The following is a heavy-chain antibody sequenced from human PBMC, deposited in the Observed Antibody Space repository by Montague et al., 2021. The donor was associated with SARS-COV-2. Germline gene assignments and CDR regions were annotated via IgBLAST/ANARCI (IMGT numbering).Heavy chain of an antibody. Sequence: CAISGDSVSSNTATWNWIRQSPSRGLEWLGRTYYRSKWYNDYAESVKSRITIDPDTSKHQFSLHLNSVTPEDTAVYYCARIPVGSKYYFDLWGQGTLVTVSS. CDR3: ARIPVGSKYYFDL. D-gene: IGHD2-2*01. V-gene: IGHV6-1*01. CDR2: TYYRSKWYN. CDR1: GDSVSSNTAT. J-gene: IGHJ4*02.